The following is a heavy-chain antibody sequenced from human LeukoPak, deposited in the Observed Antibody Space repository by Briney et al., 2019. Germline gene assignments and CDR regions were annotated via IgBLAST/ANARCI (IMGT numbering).Heavy chain of an antibody. V-gene: IGHV3-7*01. CDR2: IKQDGSEK. Sequence: GGSLRLSCAASGSTFSSYWMSWVRQAPGKGLEWVANIKQDGSEKYYVDSVKGRFTISRDNAKNSLYLQMNSLRAEDTAVYYCARRVGNYGGKRIEYYFDYWGQGTLVTVSS. J-gene: IGHJ4*02. D-gene: IGHD4-11*01. CDR3: ARRVGNYGGKRIEYYFDY. CDR1: GSTFSSYW.